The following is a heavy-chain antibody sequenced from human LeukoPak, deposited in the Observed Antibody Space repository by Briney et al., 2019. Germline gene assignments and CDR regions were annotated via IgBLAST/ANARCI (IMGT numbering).Heavy chain of an antibody. D-gene: IGHD3-10*01. CDR1: GFTFSSYS. CDR2: ISSSSSYI. J-gene: IGHJ5*02. V-gene: IGHV3-21*01. Sequence: GGSLRLSCAASGFTFSSYSMNWVRQAPGKGLEWVSSISSSSSYIYYADSVKGRFTISRDNAKNSLYLQMNSLRAEDTAVYYCARERWFGESTPNWFDPWGQGTLVTVSS. CDR3: ARERWFGESTPNWFDP.